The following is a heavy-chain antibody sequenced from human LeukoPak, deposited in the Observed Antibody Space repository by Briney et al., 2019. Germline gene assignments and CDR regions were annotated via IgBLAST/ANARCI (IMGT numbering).Heavy chain of an antibody. Sequence: SIYYSGSTEYNPSLQSRVTISVDTSRNEFSLKLRSVTAADTAVYFCARGFDSWSNWFDPWGQGTLVTVSS. J-gene: IGHJ5*02. V-gene: IGHV4-39*07. CDR3: ARGFDSWSNWFDP. D-gene: IGHD6-13*01. CDR2: IYYSGST.